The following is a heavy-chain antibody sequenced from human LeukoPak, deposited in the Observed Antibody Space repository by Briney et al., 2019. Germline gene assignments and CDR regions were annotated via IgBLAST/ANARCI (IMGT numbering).Heavy chain of an antibody. J-gene: IGHJ5*02. CDR2: INHSGST. CDR3: ARRSTATRPFDP. Sequence: SETLSLTCAVYGGSFSGYYWSWIRQPPGKGLEWIGEINHSGSTNYNPSLKSRVTISVDTSKNQFSLKLSSVTAADTAVYYCARRSTATRPFDPWGQGTLVTVSS. V-gene: IGHV4-34*01. CDR1: GGSFSGYY.